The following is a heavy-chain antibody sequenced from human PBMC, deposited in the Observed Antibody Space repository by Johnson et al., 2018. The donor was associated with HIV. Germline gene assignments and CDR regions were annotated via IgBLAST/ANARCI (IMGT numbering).Heavy chain of an antibody. Sequence: VQLVESGGGLVKPGGSLRLSCAASGLTFSNAWMSWVRQAPGKGLEWVGRIKSKTDGGTTDYAAPVKGRFTISRDDSKNTLYLQMNSLKTEDTAVYYCTTDRTIMVGANRDDAFDIWGQGTMVTVSS. CDR1: GLTFSNAW. J-gene: IGHJ3*02. CDR3: TTDRTIMVGANRDDAFDI. V-gene: IGHV3-15*01. CDR2: IKSKTDGGTT. D-gene: IGHD1-26*01.